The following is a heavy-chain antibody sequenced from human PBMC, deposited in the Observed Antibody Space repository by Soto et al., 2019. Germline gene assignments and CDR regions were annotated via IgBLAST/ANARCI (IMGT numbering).Heavy chain of an antibody. Sequence: EVQLLESGGGLVQPGGSLRLCCAASGFTFSSYAMSWVRQAPGKGLEWVSAISAGDDSTYYADSVKGRYTISRDNSKNTLYLQMNSLRTEDTAVYFCAKGGTSYSPHLDYRGQGALVTVSS. J-gene: IGHJ4*02. V-gene: IGHV3-23*01. CDR1: GFTFSSYA. CDR3: AKGGTSYSPHLDY. D-gene: IGHD6-6*01. CDR2: ISAGDDST.